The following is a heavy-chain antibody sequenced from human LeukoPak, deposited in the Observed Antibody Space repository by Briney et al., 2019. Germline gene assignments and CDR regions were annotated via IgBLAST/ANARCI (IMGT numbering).Heavy chain of an antibody. D-gene: IGHD3-22*01. CDR3: ARRRTYYYDSSGLGRQSDTRYWYFDL. CDR2: ISAYNGNT. CDR1: GYTFTSYG. J-gene: IGHJ2*01. Sequence: ASVKVSCKASGYTFTSYGISWVRQAPGQGLEWMGWISAYNGNTNYAQKLQGRVTMTTDTSTSTAYMELRSLRSDDTAVYYCARRRTYYYDSSGLGRQSDTRYWYFDLWGRGTLVTVSS. V-gene: IGHV1-18*01.